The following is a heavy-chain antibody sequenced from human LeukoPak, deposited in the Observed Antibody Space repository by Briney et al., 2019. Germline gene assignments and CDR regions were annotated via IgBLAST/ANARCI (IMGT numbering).Heavy chain of an antibody. CDR2: ISGSGGST. CDR1: GFTFSSYA. J-gene: IGHJ4*02. Sequence: GGSLRLSCAASGFTFSSYAMSWVRQAPGKGLEWVSAISGSGGSTYYADSVKGRFTISRDNSKNTLYLQMNSLRAEDTAVYYCAKDIPDCGGDCCPFGFDYWGQGTLVTVSS. V-gene: IGHV3-23*01. D-gene: IGHD2-21*01. CDR3: AKDIPDCGGDCCPFGFDY.